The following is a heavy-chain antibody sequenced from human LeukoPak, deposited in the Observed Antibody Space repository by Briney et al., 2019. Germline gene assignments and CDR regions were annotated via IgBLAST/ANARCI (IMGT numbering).Heavy chain of an antibody. D-gene: IGHD6-13*01. CDR1: GYSFTTYW. V-gene: IGHV5-51*01. CDR2: IYPGDSDT. CDR3: ARIYSSSWSPNDGFDV. Sequence: GESLKISCKGSGYSFTTYWIVWVRQMPGKGLEWMGIIYPGDSDTKYSPSFQGQVTISADKSITTAYLQWSSLKASDTAMYYCARIYSSSWSPNDGFDVWGQGTMVTVSS. J-gene: IGHJ3*01.